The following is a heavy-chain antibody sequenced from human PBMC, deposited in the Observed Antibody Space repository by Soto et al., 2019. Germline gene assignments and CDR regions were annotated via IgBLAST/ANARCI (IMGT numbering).Heavy chain of an antibody. Sequence: PGGSLRLSCAASGFTFSSYAMHWVRQAPGKGLEWVAVISYDGSNKYYADSVKGRFTISRDNSKNTLYLQMNSLRAEDTAVYYCARECYDFWSGQNNDAFDIWGQGTMVTV. CDR1: GFTFSSYA. CDR2: ISYDGSNK. J-gene: IGHJ3*02. V-gene: IGHV3-30-3*01. CDR3: ARECYDFWSGQNNDAFDI. D-gene: IGHD3-3*01.